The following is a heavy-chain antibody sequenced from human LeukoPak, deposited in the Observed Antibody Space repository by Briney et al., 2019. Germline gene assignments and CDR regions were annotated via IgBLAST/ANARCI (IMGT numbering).Heavy chain of an antibody. V-gene: IGHV4-34*01. CDR3: ARGRDGPMPGVYYYYMDV. CDR2: FIHSGST. J-gene: IGHJ6*03. CDR1: GGSFSGYY. D-gene: IGHD2-2*01. Sequence: SEPLSLTCAVYGGSFSGYYWSWIRQPPGKGLEWIGEFIHSGSTNYNPSLKSRVTISVDTSKNQFSLKLSSVTDADTAVYYCARGRDGPMPGVYYYYMDVWGKGTTVTVSS.